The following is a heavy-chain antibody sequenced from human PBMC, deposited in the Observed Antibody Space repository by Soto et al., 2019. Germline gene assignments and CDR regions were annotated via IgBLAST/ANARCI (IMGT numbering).Heavy chain of an antibody. CDR3: AREDRDRETGLVPAAIDGMDV. CDR1: GGTFSRYS. D-gene: IGHD2-2*01. CDR2: IIPIFGIA. J-gene: IGHJ6*02. V-gene: IGHV1-69*08. Sequence: QVQLVQSVAEVKKPGSSVKVSCKASGGTFSRYSITWVRQAPGHGLEWIGRIIPIFGIASYAQKFQGRVTITADESTSTADMEVSSLRSDDTAVYYCAREDRDRETGLVPAAIDGMDVWGQGTTVTVSS.